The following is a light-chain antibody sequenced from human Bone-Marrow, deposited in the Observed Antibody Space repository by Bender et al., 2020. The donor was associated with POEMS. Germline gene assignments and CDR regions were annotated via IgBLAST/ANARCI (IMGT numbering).Light chain of an antibody. CDR1: SIDIGIYNF. Sequence: QSVLTQPASVSGSPGQSITVSCTGISIDIGIYNFVSWYQQHPGKAPKLIIYDVNNRPSGVSNRFYGSRSGNKASLTISGLQSEDEADYYCCSYAGISVLEVFGTGTKVTV. CDR2: DVN. J-gene: IGLJ1*01. CDR3: CSYAGISVLEV. V-gene: IGLV2-23*02.